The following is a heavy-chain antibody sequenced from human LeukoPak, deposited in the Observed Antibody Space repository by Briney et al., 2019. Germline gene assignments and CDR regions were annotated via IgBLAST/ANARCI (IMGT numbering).Heavy chain of an antibody. Sequence: SETLSLTCTVSGGSISSYYWSWIRQPPGKGLEWIGHIYYSGSTNYNPSLKSRVTISVDTSKNQFSLKLSSVTAADTAVYYCARDITMTTSLGYYYYYMDVWGEGTTVTVSS. CDR3: ARDITMTTSLGYYYYYMDV. CDR2: IYYSGST. CDR1: GGSISSYY. J-gene: IGHJ6*03. D-gene: IGHD4-17*01. V-gene: IGHV4-59*01.